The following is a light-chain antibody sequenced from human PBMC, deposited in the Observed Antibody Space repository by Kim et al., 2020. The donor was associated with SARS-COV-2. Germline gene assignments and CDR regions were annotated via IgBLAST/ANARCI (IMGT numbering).Light chain of an antibody. V-gene: IGKV1-9*01. CDR1: QGIGTY. CDR2: RAS. J-gene: IGKJ1*01. Sequence: DIQLTHSPPFLSASVGDRVTITCRASQGIGTYLAWYQQVPGKAPKLLIYRASTLQSGVPSRFSGSGSGTEFTLTISNLQTEDFAIYYCQQLNSYTWTFGQGTKVDIK. CDR3: QQLNSYTWT.